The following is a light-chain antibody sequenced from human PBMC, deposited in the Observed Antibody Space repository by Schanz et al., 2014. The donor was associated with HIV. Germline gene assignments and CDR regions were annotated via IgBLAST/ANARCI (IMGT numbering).Light chain of an antibody. CDR2: DAS. CDR1: QSVSSY. CDR3: HHYGDSRGT. Sequence: EIVLTQSPATLSLSPGERVTLSCRASQSVSSYLAWYQQKPGQAPRLLIHDASNRATGIPARFSGSGSGTDFTLTISSLEPEDFAVYYCHHYGDSRGTFGGGTEVDI. J-gene: IGKJ4*02. V-gene: IGKV3-11*01.